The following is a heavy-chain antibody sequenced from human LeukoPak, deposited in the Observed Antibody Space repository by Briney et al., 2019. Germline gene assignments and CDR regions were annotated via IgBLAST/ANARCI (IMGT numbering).Heavy chain of an antibody. CDR1: GGSVSSHY. CDR3: ARLGDYFGSGSYNWFDP. J-gene: IGHJ5*02. V-gene: IGHV4-59*08. Sequence: SETLSLSCNVSGGSVSSHYWSWIRQPPGKGLEWIGSIYYTGSTNYNPSLRSRVTISVDTSKKQFSLKLSSVTAADTAVYYCARLGDYFGSGSYNWFDPWGQGTLVTVSS. CDR2: IYYTGST. D-gene: IGHD3-10*01.